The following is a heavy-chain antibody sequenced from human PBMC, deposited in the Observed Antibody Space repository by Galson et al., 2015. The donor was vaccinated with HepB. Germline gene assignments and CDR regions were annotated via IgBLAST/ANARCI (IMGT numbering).Heavy chain of an antibody. D-gene: IGHD6-19*01. CDR1: GFTFSSDV. CDR2: IAFDGSNK. J-gene: IGHJ4*02. Sequence: SLRLSCAASGFTFSSDVMHWVRQAPGKGPEWVAVIAFDGSNKYYADSVKGRFTISRDNSKNMLYLQMNSLRVEDTAVYYCARAPTQWVVFDHWGQGTLVTVSS. CDR3: ARAPTQWVVFDH. V-gene: IGHV3-30*03.